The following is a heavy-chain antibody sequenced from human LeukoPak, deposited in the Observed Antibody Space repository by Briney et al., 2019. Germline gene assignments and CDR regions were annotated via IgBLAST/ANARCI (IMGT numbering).Heavy chain of an antibody. V-gene: IGHV3-23*01. CDR1: GFTFSSYA. Sequence: GGSLRLSCAASGFTFSSYAMSWVRQAPGKGLEWVSAISGSGGSTYYADSVKGRFTISRDNSKNTLYLQMNSLRAEDTAVYYCAKEDGSSGWYASGAFDIWGQGTMVTVSS. CDR2: ISGSGGST. D-gene: IGHD6-13*01. CDR3: AKEDGSSGWYASGAFDI. J-gene: IGHJ3*02.